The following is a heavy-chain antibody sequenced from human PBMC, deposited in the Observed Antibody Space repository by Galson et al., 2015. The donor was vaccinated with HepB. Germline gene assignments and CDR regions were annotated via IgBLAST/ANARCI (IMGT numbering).Heavy chain of an antibody. V-gene: IGHV3-11*01. D-gene: IGHD3-3*01. Sequence: SLRLSCAASGVTFSDYNMSWVRQAPGKGLEWVSYISSSGSRIYYADSVKGRFTIARDNAKKSVHLQMNCLRAEDTAVYYCARERVVIPSIGMDVWGQGTTVTAS. J-gene: IGHJ6*02. CDR2: ISSSGSRI. CDR1: GVTFSDYN. CDR3: ARERVVIPSIGMDV.